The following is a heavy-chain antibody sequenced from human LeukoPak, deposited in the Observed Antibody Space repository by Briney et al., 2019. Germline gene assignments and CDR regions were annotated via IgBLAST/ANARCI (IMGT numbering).Heavy chain of an antibody. CDR2: IYHSGNT. CDR1: GGSVSSGSSF. D-gene: IGHD3-22*01. Sequence: PSETLSLTCTVSGGSVSSGSSFWSWIRQPPGKGLEWIGYIYHSGNTNYNPSLKSRVTISVDTSKSQLSLKLNSVTAADTAVYYCARDRNYYDSSGCYFANWGQGTLVTVSS. V-gene: IGHV4-61*01. J-gene: IGHJ4*02. CDR3: ARDRNYYDSSGCYFAN.